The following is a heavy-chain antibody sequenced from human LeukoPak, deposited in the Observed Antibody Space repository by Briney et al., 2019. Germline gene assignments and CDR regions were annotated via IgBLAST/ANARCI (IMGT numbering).Heavy chain of an antibody. CDR2: ISGSGDST. V-gene: IGHV3-23*01. CDR3: AMYYYDSSGYFQETQLDY. D-gene: IGHD3-22*01. Sequence: PGGSLRLSCAASGFAFSSYAMSWVRQAPGKGLEWVSAISGSGDSTYYADSVKGRFTISRDNSKNTLYLQMNSLRAEDTAVYYCAMYYYDSSGYFQETQLDYWGQGTLVTVSS. J-gene: IGHJ4*02. CDR1: GFAFSSYA.